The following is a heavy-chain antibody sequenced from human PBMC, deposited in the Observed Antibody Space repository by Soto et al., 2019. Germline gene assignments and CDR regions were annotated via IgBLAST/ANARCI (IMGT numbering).Heavy chain of an antibody. V-gene: IGHV1-69*12. D-gene: IGHD3-22*01. CDR3: ARAGTGYYDSSGYDAFDI. Sequence: QVQLVQSGAEVKKPGSSVKVSCKAFVGTFSSYAISWLRQAPGQGLEWMGGIIPIFGTANYAQKFQGRFTISENDSQSTDYMELSSLRSEDTSVYYFARAGTGYYDSSGYDAFDILGQGTMVTVSS. CDR1: VGTFSSYA. CDR2: IIPIFGTA. J-gene: IGHJ3*02.